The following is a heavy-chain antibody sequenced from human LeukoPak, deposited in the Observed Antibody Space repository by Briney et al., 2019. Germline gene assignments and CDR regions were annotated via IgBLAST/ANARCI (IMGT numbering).Heavy chain of an antibody. Sequence: GGSLRLSCAASGFTFSDYYMSWIRQAPGKGLEWVSYISSSGSTIYYADSVKGRFTISRDNAKSSLYLQMNSLRAEDTALYYCARGYCSGNSCRLFDYWGQGTLVTVSS. J-gene: IGHJ4*02. CDR3: ARGYCSGNSCRLFDY. CDR2: ISSSGSTI. CDR1: GFTFSDYY. D-gene: IGHD2-15*01. V-gene: IGHV3-11*01.